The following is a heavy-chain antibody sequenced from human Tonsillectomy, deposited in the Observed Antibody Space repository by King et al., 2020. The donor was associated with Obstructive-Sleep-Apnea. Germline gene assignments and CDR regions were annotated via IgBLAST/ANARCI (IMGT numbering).Heavy chain of an antibody. V-gene: IGHV3-30-3*01. CDR2: ISYEGSNK. Sequence: LVESGGGVVQPGRSLRLSCAASGFTFSSYAMHWVRQAPGKGLEWVALISYEGSNKYYADSVKGRFTISRDNSKNTLYLQMNSLRAEDTAVYYCARDKVLSGRLDYWGQGTLVTVSS. CDR1: GFTFSSYA. CDR3: ARDKVLSGRLDY. D-gene: IGHD1-26*01. J-gene: IGHJ4*02.